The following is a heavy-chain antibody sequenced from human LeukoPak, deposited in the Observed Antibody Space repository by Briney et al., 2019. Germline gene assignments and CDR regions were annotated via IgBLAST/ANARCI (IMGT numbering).Heavy chain of an antibody. Sequence: SETLSLTCAVSGGSISSGGYSWSWIRQPPGKGLEWIGYIYHSGSTYYNPSLKSRVTISVDTSKNQFSLKLSSVTAADTAVYYCARSTTVVANDIWGQGTMVTVSS. J-gene: IGHJ3*02. CDR2: IYHSGST. D-gene: IGHD4-23*01. CDR1: GGSISSGGYS. CDR3: ARSTTVVANDI. V-gene: IGHV4-30-2*02.